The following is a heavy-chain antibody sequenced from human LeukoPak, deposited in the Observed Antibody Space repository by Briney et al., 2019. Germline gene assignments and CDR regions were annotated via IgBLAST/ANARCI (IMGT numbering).Heavy chain of an antibody. J-gene: IGHJ6*03. CDR3: AKVGYYYGSGSYMDV. V-gene: IGHV3-30*02. CDR2: IRYDGGNK. CDR1: GFTFSSYG. D-gene: IGHD3-10*01. Sequence: GGSLRLSCAASGFTFSSYGMHWVRQAPGKGLQWVAFIRYDGGNKYYADSVKGRFTISRDNSKNTLYLQMNSLRAEDTAMYYCAKVGYYYGSGSYMDVWGKGTTVTISS.